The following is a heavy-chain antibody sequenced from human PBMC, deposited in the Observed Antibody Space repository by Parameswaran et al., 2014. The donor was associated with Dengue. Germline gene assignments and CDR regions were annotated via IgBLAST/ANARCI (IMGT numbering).Heavy chain of an antibody. V-gene: IGHV1-3*01. D-gene: IGHD1-26*01. Sequence: WVRQAPGQRLEWMGWINAGNGNTKYSQKFQGRVTITRDTSASTAYMELSSLRSEDTAVYYCARGGVGDVVMGDYWGQGTLVTVSS. CDR3: ARGGVGDVVMGDY. CDR2: INAGNGNT. J-gene: IGHJ4*02.